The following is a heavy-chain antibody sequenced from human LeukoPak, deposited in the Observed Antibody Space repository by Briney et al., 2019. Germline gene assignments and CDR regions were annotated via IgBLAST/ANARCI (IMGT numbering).Heavy chain of an antibody. CDR3: ARVGLTPDYWYFDL. J-gene: IGHJ2*01. Sequence: GASVKVSCKASGYTFTSYAMHWVRQAPGQRLEWMGWINAGNGNTKYSQRFQGRVTITRDTSASTAYMELSSLRSEDTAVYYCARVGLTPDYWYFDLWGRGTLVTVSS. CDR2: INAGNGNT. D-gene: IGHD4/OR15-4a*01. CDR1: GYTFTSYA. V-gene: IGHV1-3*01.